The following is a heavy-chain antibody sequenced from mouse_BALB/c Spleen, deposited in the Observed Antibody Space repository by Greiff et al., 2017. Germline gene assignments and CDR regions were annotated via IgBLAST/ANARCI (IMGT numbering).Heavy chain of an antibody. J-gene: IGHJ4*01. Sequence: EVKLVESGGGLVKPGGSLKLSCAASGFAFSSYDMSWVRQTPEKRLEWVAYISSGGGSPYYPDTVKGRFTISRDNAKNTLYLQMSSLKSEDTAMYYCARRGRGYAMDYWGQGTSVTVSS. CDR3: ARRGRGYAMDY. CDR1: GFAFSSYD. CDR2: ISSGGGSP. V-gene: IGHV5-12-1*01.